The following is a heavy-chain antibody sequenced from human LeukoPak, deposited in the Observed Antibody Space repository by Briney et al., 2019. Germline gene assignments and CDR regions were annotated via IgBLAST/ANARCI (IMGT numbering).Heavy chain of an antibody. Sequence: SETLSLTCTVSGGSISSYYWSWIRQPPGKGLEWIGYIYYSGSTNYNPSLKSRVTISVDTSKNQFSLKLSSVTAADTAVYYCARRAMVATFDYWGRGALVTVFS. CDR1: GGSISSYY. CDR2: IYYSGST. V-gene: IGHV4-59*01. D-gene: IGHD5-18*01. CDR3: ARRAMVATFDY. J-gene: IGHJ4*02.